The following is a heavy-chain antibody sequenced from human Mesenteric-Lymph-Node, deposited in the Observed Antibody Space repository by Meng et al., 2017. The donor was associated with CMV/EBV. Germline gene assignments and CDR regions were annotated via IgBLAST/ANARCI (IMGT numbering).Heavy chain of an antibody. J-gene: IGHJ4*02. CDR2: IYPGDSDT. V-gene: IGHV5-51*01. Sequence: GESLKISCRGSGYTFTTYWIAWVRQMPGKGLEWMGIIYPGDSDTTYSPSFQGQVTISADKSITTAYLQWSSLEASDTAMYYCARLRTLQGGPDYWGQGTLVTVSS. CDR1: GYTFTTYW. D-gene: IGHD1-26*01. CDR3: ARLRTLQGGPDY.